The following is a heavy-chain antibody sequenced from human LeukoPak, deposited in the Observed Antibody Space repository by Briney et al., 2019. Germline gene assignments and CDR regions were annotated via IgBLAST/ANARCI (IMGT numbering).Heavy chain of an antibody. D-gene: IGHD6-6*01. J-gene: IGHJ4*02. V-gene: IGHV4-59*04. CDR2: FYHGGST. Sequence: SETLSLTCTVSGGSISNYYWSWIRQPPGKGLEWIGTFYHGGSTYYDPSLKSRVTISVDTSKNQFSLNLTSVTAADTAVYYCARAMSIAARLQTIFDYWGREPWSPSPQ. CDR1: GGSISNYY. CDR3: ARAMSIAARLQTIFDY.